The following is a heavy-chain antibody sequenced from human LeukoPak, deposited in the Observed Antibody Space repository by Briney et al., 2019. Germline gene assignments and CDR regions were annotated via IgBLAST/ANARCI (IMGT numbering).Heavy chain of an antibody. J-gene: IGHJ4*02. CDR3: AKTTSSWPPFDY. D-gene: IGHD6-13*01. Sequence: GGSLRLSCAASGFTFSSYAMSWVRQAPGKGLEWVSVISGSGGSTYYADSVKGRFTISRDSSKNTLYLQMDSLRAEDTAVYYCAKTTSSWPPFDYWGQGTLVTVSS. V-gene: IGHV3-23*01. CDR1: GFTFSSYA. CDR2: ISGSGGST.